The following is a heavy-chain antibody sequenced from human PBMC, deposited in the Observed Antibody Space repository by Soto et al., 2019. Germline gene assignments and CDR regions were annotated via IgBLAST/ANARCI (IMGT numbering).Heavy chain of an antibody. V-gene: IGHV2-5*02. CDR3: AHRRSYYDSSDLDAFDI. CDR1: GFSLSTSGVG. D-gene: IGHD3-22*01. J-gene: IGHJ3*02. Sequence: QITLKESGPTLVKPTQTLTLTCTFSGFSLSTSGVGVGWIRQPPGKALEWLALIYWDDDKRYSPSLKSRLTITKDTSKTQVVLTMTNMDPVDTATYYCAHRRSYYDSSDLDAFDIWGQGTMVTVSS. CDR2: IYWDDDK.